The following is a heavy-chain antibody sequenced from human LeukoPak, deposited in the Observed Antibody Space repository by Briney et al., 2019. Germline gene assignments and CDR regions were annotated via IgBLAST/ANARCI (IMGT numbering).Heavy chain of an antibody. V-gene: IGHV3-30*04. CDR2: ISYDGSSK. J-gene: IGHJ4*02. Sequence: GGSLRLSCAASGFTFSSYAMHWVRQAPGKGLEWVAVISYDGSSKYYADSVKGRFTISRDNSKNTLYLQMNSLRAEDTAVYYCARDGSGGTYPGSYYFDYWGQGTLVTVSS. CDR3: ARDGSGGTYPGSYYFDY. D-gene: IGHD1-26*01. CDR1: GFTFSSYA.